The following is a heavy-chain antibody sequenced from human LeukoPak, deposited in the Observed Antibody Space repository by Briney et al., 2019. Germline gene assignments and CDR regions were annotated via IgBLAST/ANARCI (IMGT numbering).Heavy chain of an antibody. CDR3: ARQYYYGSGTLDV. CDR2: IYYSGST. Sequence: PSETLSLTCTVSGVSISSYYWSWLREPPGKGLEWCGYIYYSGSTNYNPSLKSRVTISVDTSKNQFSLKLSSVTAADTAVYYCARQYYYGSGTLDVWGQGTTVTVSS. J-gene: IGHJ6*02. D-gene: IGHD3-10*01. CDR1: GVSISSYY. V-gene: IGHV4-59*08.